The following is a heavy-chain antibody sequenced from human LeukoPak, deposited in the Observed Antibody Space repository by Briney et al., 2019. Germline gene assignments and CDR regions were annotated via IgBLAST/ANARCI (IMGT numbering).Heavy chain of an antibody. D-gene: IGHD5-12*01. CDR2: INSDGSDT. Sequence: PGGSLRLSCAASRFTFRNHGMHWVRQAPGKEPVWVSRINSDGSDTTYADSAKGRFTISRDNAKSTLYLQMNSLRADDTAVYYCARGPPAYSGYLGYWGQGTLVTVSS. CDR1: RFTFRNHG. V-gene: IGHV3-74*01. CDR3: ARGPPAYSGYLGY. J-gene: IGHJ4*02.